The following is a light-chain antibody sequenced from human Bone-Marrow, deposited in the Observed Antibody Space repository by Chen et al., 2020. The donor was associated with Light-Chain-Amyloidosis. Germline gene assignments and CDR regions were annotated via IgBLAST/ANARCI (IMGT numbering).Light chain of an antibody. CDR2: AAS. V-gene: IGKV1-39*01. Sequence: DIQMTQSLSSLSASVGDRVTITCRASQSISSYLNWYQQKPGKAPKLLIYAASSLQSGVPSRFSGSGSGTDFTLTSSSLQPEDFATYYCQQSYSTPFTFGPGTKGDIK. J-gene: IGKJ3*01. CDR3: QQSYSTPFT. CDR1: QSISSY.